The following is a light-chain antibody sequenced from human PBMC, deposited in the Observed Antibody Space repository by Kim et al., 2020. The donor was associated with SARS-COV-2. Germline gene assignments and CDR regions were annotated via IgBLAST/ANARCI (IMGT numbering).Light chain of an antibody. CDR3: QQYCSSPPWT. J-gene: IGKJ1*01. CDR2: GAS. CDR1: QSISSSY. V-gene: IGKV3-20*01. Sequence: EIVLTQSPGTLSLSPGERATLSCRASQSISSSYLAWYQQKPGQAPSLLIYGASSRATGIPDRFSGSGSGTDFTLTISRLEPEDFAVYYCQQYCSSPPWTFGQGTKVDIK.